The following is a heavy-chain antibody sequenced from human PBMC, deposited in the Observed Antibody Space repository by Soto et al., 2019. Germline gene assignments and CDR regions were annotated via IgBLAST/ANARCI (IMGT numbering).Heavy chain of an antibody. Sequence: QLQLQESGPGLVKPSETLSLTCTVSGGSISSSSYYWGWIRQPPGKGLEWIGSIYYSGSTYYNPSLKSRVTISVDTSKNQFSLKLSSVTAADTAVYYCAVPLLELRAVGAENNWGQGTLVTVSS. CDR1: GGSISSSSYY. D-gene: IGHD1-7*01. CDR3: AVPLLELRAVGAENN. J-gene: IGHJ4*02. CDR2: IYYSGST. V-gene: IGHV4-39*01.